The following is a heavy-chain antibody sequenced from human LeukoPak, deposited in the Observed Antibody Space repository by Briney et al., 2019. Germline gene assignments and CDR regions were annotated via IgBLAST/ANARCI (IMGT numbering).Heavy chain of an antibody. D-gene: IGHD2-21*01. Sequence: GESLKISCKGSGYSFTSYWIGWVRQMPGKGLEWMGIIYPGDSDTRYSPSFQGQVTISADKSISTAYLQWSSLKASDTAMYHCARQIATYYYYIDVWGKGTTVTVSS. J-gene: IGHJ6*03. CDR2: IYPGDSDT. CDR3: ARQIATYYYYIDV. V-gene: IGHV5-51*01. CDR1: GYSFTSYW.